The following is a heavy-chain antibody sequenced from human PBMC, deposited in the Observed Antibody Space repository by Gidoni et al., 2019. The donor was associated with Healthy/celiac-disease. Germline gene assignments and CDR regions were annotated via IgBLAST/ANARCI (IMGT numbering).Heavy chain of an antibody. CDR2: ISYDGSNK. Sequence: QVQLVESGGGVVQPGRSLRLSCAASGFPFSSYGMHWVRQAPGKGLEWVAVISYDGSNKSYADSVKGRFTISRDNSKNTLYLQMNSLRAEDTAVYYCARDLMGYCSSTSCYKGGIFDYWGQGTLVTVSS. CDR3: ARDLMGYCSSTSCYKGGIFDY. J-gene: IGHJ4*02. D-gene: IGHD2-2*02. V-gene: IGHV3-30*03. CDR1: GFPFSSYG.